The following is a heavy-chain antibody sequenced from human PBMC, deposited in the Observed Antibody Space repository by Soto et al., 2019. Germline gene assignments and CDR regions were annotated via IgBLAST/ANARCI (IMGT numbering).Heavy chain of an antibody. CDR1: GGSISSSSYY. D-gene: IGHD3-3*01. CDR2: IYYSGST. J-gene: IGHJ6*03. Sequence: QLQLQESGPGLVKPSETLSLTCTVSGGSISSSSYYWGWIRQPPGKGLEWIGSIYYSGSTYYNPSLQSRVTISVDTSKNRFSLKLSSVTAADTAVYYCARQSLGTIFGVVIPSPYYYYYMDVWGKGTTVTVSS. CDR3: ARQSLGTIFGVVIPSPYYYYYMDV. V-gene: IGHV4-39*01.